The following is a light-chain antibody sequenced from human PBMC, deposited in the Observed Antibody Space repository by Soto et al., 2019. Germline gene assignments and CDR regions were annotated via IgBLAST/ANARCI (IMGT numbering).Light chain of an antibody. V-gene: IGKV3-20*01. CDR2: GAS. Sequence: EIVLTQAPGTLSLSPGERATLSCRASQSISSSYLAWYRQKPGQAPRLLSYGASSRATGIPDRFSGSGSGTDFTLTISRLEPEDFAVYFCQHYGRSPPYTFGQGTKLEIK. J-gene: IGKJ2*01. CDR3: QHYGRSPPYT. CDR1: QSISSSY.